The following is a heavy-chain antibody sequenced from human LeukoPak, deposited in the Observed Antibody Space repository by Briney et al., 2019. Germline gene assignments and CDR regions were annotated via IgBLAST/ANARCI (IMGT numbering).Heavy chain of an antibody. CDR2: IYHSGST. J-gene: IGHJ4*02. V-gene: IGHV4-38-2*02. Sequence: PSETLSLTCAVSGYSISSGYYWGWIRQPPGKGLEWIGSIYHSGSTYYNPSLKSRVTISVDTSKNQFSLKLSSVTAADTAVYYCARDYGGATGDYWGQGTLVTVSS. CDR1: GYSISSGYY. CDR3: ARDYGGATGDY. D-gene: IGHD4-23*01.